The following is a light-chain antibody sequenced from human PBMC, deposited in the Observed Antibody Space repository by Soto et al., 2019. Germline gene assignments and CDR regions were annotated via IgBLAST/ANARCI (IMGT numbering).Light chain of an antibody. CDR1: SSNIGAGYD. CDR2: GNS. J-gene: IGLJ3*02. V-gene: IGLV1-40*01. CDR3: QSCDSRLSGWV. Sequence: QSVLTQPPSVSGAPGQRVTISCTGSSSNIGAGYDVHWYQQLPGTAPKLLIYGNSNRPSGVPVRFSGSKSGTSASLAITGLQAEDGADCYCQSCDSRLSGWVFGGGPKRTVL.